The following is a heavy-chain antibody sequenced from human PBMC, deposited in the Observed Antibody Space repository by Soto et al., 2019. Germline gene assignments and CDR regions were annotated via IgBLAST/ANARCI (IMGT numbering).Heavy chain of an antibody. Sequence: GGSLRLSCAASGFTFSSYGMNWVRQAPGKGLEWVSSISSSHSYIYYADSMKGRFTLSRDNAKNSLYLQMNSLRAEDTAVYYCARVRTPIVVIPAAWDYWGQGTLVTVSS. CDR2: ISSSHSYI. D-gene: IGHD2-2*01. J-gene: IGHJ4*02. V-gene: IGHV3-21*01. CDR3: ARVRTPIVVIPAAWDY. CDR1: GFTFSSYG.